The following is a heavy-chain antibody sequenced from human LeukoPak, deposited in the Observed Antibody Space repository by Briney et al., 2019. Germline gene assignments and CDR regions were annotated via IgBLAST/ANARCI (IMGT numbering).Heavy chain of an antibody. J-gene: IGHJ4*02. CDR3: AKGRFGSPSDYFDY. CDR2: ISWNSGSI. Sequence: PGGSLRLSCAASGFTFDDYAMHWVRQAPGKGLEWVSGISWNSGSIGYADSVKGRFTIPRDNAKNSQYLQMNSLRAEDTALYYCAKGRFGSPSDYFDYWGQGTLVTVSS. D-gene: IGHD1-26*01. V-gene: IGHV3-9*01. CDR1: GFTFDDYA.